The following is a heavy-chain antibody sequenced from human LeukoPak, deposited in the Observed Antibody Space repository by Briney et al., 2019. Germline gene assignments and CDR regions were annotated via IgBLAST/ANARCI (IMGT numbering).Heavy chain of an antibody. CDR3: AKKGGSWNYFDS. J-gene: IGHJ4*02. CDR2: LAYDASLV. D-gene: IGHD6-13*01. V-gene: IGHV3-30*02. Sequence: GGSLRLSCVASGFTFSIYGLHWVRQAPGKGLEWVAYLAYDASLVDYTNSVKGRFTIYRDNSKNPLFLQMNSLRPEDTAVYYCAKKGGSWNYFDSWGQGTLVTVSS. CDR1: GFTFSIYG.